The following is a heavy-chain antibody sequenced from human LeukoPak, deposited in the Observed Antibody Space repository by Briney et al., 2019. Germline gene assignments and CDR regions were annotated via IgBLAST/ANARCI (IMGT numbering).Heavy chain of an antibody. CDR2: IGGSGGST. CDR1: GFTSSSYA. CDR3: AKVTSGWYRGGFDY. D-gene: IGHD6-19*01. J-gene: IGHJ4*02. Sequence: GGSLRLSCAASGFTSSSYAMSWVRHAPGKGLEWVSAIGGSGGSTYYADSVKGRFTISRDNSKNTLYLQMNSLTAEDTAVYYCAKVTSGWYRGGFDYWGQGTPVTVSS. V-gene: IGHV3-23*01.